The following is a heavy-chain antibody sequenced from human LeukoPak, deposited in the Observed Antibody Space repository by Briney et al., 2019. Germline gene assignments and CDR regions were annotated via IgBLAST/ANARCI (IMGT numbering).Heavy chain of an antibody. V-gene: IGHV1-2*04. D-gene: IGHD2-2*02. CDR2: INPNSGGT. CDR3: ARVGYCSSTSCYRNDY. CDR1: GYTFTGYY. J-gene: IGHJ4*02. Sequence: ASVKVSCKSSGYTFTGYYIHWVRQAPGQGLEWMGWINPNSGGTDYAQKFRGWVTMTRDTSINTAYMELSRLTSDDTAVYYCARVGYCSSTSCYRNDYWGQGILVTVSS.